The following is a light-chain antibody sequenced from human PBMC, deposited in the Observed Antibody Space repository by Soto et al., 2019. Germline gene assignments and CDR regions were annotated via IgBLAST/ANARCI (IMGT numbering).Light chain of an antibody. J-gene: IGKJ1*01. Sequence: EIVLTQSPCTLSLSPGERATLSCRASQSVSSSYLAWYQQKPGQAPRLLIYGASSRATGIPDRFSGSGSGTDFTLTISRLEPEDFAVYYCQQYGSFPWTFGQGTKVEIK. CDR3: QQYGSFPWT. CDR1: QSVSSSY. CDR2: GAS. V-gene: IGKV3-20*01.